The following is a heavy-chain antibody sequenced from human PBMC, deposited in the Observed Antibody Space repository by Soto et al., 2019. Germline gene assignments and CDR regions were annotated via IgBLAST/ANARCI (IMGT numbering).Heavy chain of an antibody. CDR1: GFTFSSYA. Sequence: QVQLVESGGGVVQPGGSPRLSCAASGFTFSSYAMHWVRQAPGKGLEWMAVIWYDGSRKHYADSLKGRFTISRDNPKNTLYLEMNSLRVEDTAVYYCARGIHYYESHGYGPGAYWGQGTLVSVSS. CDR2: IWYDGSRK. V-gene: IGHV3-33*01. J-gene: IGHJ4*02. CDR3: ARGIHYYESHGYGPGAY. D-gene: IGHD3-22*01.